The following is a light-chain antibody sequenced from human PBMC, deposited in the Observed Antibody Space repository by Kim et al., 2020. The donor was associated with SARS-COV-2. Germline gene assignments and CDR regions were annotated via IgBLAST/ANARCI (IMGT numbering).Light chain of an antibody. Sequence: EIVLTQSPGTLSLSPGERATLSCRASQSVSSSYLAWYQQKPGQAPRLLIYGASSRATGIPDRFSGSGSGTDFTLTISRLEPEDFAVYYCQQYGSSPGTFDQGTKLEI. CDR2: GAS. CDR1: QSVSSSY. CDR3: QQYGSSPGT. V-gene: IGKV3-20*01. J-gene: IGKJ2*01.